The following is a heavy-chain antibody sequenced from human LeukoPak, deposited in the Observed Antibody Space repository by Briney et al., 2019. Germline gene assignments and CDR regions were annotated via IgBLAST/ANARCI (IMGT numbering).Heavy chain of an antibody. Sequence: GGSLRLSCAASGFTVNNNYMSWVRQAPGKGLEWVSVIYRGGSVYCADSVRGRFTISRDNSKNTLYLQMNSLRAEDTAVYYCVRDVGGEADYWGQGTLVTVSS. CDR3: VRDVGGEADY. J-gene: IGHJ4*02. CDR1: GFTVNNNY. V-gene: IGHV3-66*01. CDR2: IYRGGSV.